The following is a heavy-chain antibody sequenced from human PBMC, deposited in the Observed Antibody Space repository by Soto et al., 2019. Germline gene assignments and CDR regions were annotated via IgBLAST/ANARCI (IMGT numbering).Heavy chain of an antibody. CDR2: INPNSGGT. J-gene: IGHJ6*02. V-gene: IGHV1-2*04. CDR1: GYTFTGYY. CDR3: ARDAGYCGGYCYSWNYYYYGMDV. Sequence: GGSVKVSCKASGYTFTGYYMHWVRQAPGQGLEWMGWINPNSGGTNYAQKFQGWVTMTRDTSISTAYMELSRLRSDDTAVYYCARDAGYCGGYCYSWNYYYYGMDVWGQGTTVTVSS. D-gene: IGHD2-21*02.